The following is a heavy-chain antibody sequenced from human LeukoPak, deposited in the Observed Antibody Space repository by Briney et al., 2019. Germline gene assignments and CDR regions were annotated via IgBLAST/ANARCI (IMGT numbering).Heavy chain of an antibody. V-gene: IGHV4-59*08. J-gene: IGHJ4*01. CDR2: IYSSGSA. D-gene: IGHD3-22*01. CDR3: ARHRDYYDT. Sequence: SETLSLTCTVSGGSINNNFWTWIRQPPGKGLEWIGYIYSSGSANYNPSLKSRVIISGDTSKNQISLNLTSVTAADTAVYFCARHRDYYDTWGHGTLVTVSS. CDR1: GGSINNNF.